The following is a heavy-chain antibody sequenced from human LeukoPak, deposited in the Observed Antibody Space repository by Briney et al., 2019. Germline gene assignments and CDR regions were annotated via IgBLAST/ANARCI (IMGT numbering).Heavy chain of an antibody. Sequence: EGSLRLSCAASGFTVSSNYMSWVRQAPGKGLEWVSVIYSGGSTYYADSVKGRFTISRDNSKNTLYLQMSSLRAEDTAVYYCVKVGLGIFRYFDLWGRGTLVTVSS. CDR2: IYSGGST. D-gene: IGHD7-27*01. V-gene: IGHV3-66*01. CDR3: VKVGLGIFRYFDL. CDR1: GFTVSSNY. J-gene: IGHJ2*01.